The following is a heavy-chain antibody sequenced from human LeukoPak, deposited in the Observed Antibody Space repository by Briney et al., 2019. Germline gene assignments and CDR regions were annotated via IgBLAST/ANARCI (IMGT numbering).Heavy chain of an antibody. V-gene: IGHV3-30*04. CDR1: GFTFSSYA. Sequence: GGSLRLSCAASGFTFSSYAMHWVRQAPGKGLEWVAVISYDGSNKYYADSVKGRFTISRDNSKNTLYLQMNSLRAEDTAVYYCARESNWNDGRNYFDYWGQGTLVTVSS. D-gene: IGHD1-1*01. CDR2: ISYDGSNK. CDR3: ARESNWNDGRNYFDY. J-gene: IGHJ4*02.